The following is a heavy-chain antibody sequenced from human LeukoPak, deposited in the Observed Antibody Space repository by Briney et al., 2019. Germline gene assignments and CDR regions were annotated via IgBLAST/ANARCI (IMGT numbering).Heavy chain of an antibody. Sequence: PSETLSLTCTVSGGSISSSTDYWGWIRQAPGKGLEWIGSIYYHENTYYNSSLKSRVTISVDTSKNQFSLKLSSVTAADTAVYYCARDRRFSSGYKYYYMDVWGKGTTVTVSS. D-gene: IGHD3-22*01. CDR2: IYYHENT. V-gene: IGHV4-39*07. CDR3: ARDRRFSSGYKYYYMDV. J-gene: IGHJ6*03. CDR1: GGSISSSTDY.